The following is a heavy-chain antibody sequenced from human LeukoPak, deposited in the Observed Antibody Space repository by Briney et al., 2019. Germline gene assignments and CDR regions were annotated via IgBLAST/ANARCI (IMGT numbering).Heavy chain of an antibody. J-gene: IGHJ4*02. CDR3: ARHRVNGEPYYFDY. D-gene: IGHD4-17*01. CDR1: GFTFSSYW. Sequence: GGSLRLSCAASGFTFSSYWMHWVRQAPGKGLVWVSRINSDGSSTSYADSVKGRFTISRDNAKNTLYLQMNSLRAEDTAVYYCARHRVNGEPYYFDYWGQGTLVTVSS. V-gene: IGHV3-74*01. CDR2: INSDGSST.